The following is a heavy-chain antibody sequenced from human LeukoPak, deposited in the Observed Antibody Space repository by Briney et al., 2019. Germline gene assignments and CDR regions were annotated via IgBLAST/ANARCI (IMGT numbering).Heavy chain of an antibody. J-gene: IGHJ3*02. D-gene: IGHD1-26*01. V-gene: IGHV4-4*07. Sequence: KPSETLSLTCTVSGDSISSYYWPWIRQPAAKGLEWIGRIYTSGSTTSNPTLTSRVTMSVDTSKNQFSLKLSSVTAADTAVYYCTRGGSGSYSAFDIWGQGTMVTVSS. CDR1: GDSISSYY. CDR2: IYTSGST. CDR3: TRGGSGSYSAFDI.